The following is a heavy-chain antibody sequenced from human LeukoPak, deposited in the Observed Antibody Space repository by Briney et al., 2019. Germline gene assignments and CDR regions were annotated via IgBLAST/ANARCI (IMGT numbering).Heavy chain of an antibody. CDR2: IYTSGST. J-gene: IGHJ4*02. CDR1: GGSISSGSYY. V-gene: IGHV4-61*02. CDR3: ARLSGYSSGWYLFDY. Sequence: SQTLSLTCTVSGGSISSGSYYWSWIRQPAGKGLEWIGRIYTSGSTNYNPSFKSRVTISVDTSKNQFSLKLSSVTAADTAVYYCARLSGYSSGWYLFDYWGQGTLVTVSS. D-gene: IGHD6-19*01.